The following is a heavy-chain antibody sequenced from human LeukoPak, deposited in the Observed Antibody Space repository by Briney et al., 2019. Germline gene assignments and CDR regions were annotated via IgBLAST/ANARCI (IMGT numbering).Heavy chain of an antibody. CDR2: ITSSGTYT. D-gene: IGHD2-2*01. CDR3: ASKRGHCTSTSCFYSWFDP. V-gene: IGHV3-11*03. J-gene: IGHJ5*02. Sequence: KSGGSLRLSCAASGLIFSDYDMSWIRQAPGKGLEWVSYITSSGTYTNYADSVKGRFTISRDNAKNSLYLQMNSLRVEDTAVYYCASKRGHCTSTSCFYSWFDPWGQGTLVTVSS. CDR1: GLIFSDYD.